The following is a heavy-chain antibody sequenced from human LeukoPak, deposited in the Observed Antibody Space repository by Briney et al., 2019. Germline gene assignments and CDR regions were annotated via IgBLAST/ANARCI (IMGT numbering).Heavy chain of an antibody. CDR1: GGSFGGYY. D-gene: IGHD3-10*01. V-gene: IGHV4-34*01. CDR2: INHSGST. CDR3: ARGGGSRFYYGSGSYWSY. J-gene: IGHJ4*02. Sequence: PSETLSLTCAVYGGSFGGYYWSWIRQPPGKGLEWIGEINHSGSTNYNPSLKSRVTISVDTSKNQFSLKLSSVTAADTAVYYCARGGGSRFYYGSGSYWSYWGQGTLVTVSS.